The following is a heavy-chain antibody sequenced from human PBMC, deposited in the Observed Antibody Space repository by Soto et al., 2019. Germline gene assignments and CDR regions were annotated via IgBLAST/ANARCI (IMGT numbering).Heavy chain of an antibody. D-gene: IGHD2-8*02. CDR3: ARDLHYWSLLIDH. V-gene: IGHV3-33*01. CDR1: GFSLSRYG. J-gene: IGHJ4*02. CDR2: LWSNGIKT. Sequence: GGSLRLSCTASGFSLSRYGLHWVRQAPGKGLQWVAGLWSNGIKTSYTDSVKGRFTISRDTSKNMLYLQMNTLGAEDTAVYYCARDLHYWSLLIDHWGQGTLVTVSS.